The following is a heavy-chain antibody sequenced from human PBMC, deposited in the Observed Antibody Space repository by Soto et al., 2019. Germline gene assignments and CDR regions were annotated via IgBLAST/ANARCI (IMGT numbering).Heavy chain of an antibody. CDR3: ARDSRYLDY. CDR1: GFTFSSYG. J-gene: IGHJ4*02. CDR2: IWYDGSNK. Sequence: QVQLVESGGGVVQPGRSLRLSCAASGFTFSSYGMHWVRQAPGKGLEWVAVIWYDGSNKYYADSVKGRFTISRDNYKNTLYLQMNSLRAEDTGVYYCARDSRYLDYWGQGTLVTVSS. V-gene: IGHV3-33*01.